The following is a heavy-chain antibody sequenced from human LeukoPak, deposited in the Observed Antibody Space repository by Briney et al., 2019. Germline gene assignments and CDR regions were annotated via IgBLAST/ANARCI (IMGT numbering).Heavy chain of an antibody. CDR3: ARSYSSSWTFYYYYMDV. Sequence: SETLSLTCAVYGGSFSGYYWSWIRQPPGKGLEWIGEINHSGSTNYHPSLKSRVTISVDTSKNQFSLKLSSVTAADTAVYYCARSYSSSWTFYYYYMDVWGKGTTVTVSS. J-gene: IGHJ6*03. CDR2: INHSGST. V-gene: IGHV4-34*01. CDR1: GGSFSGYY. D-gene: IGHD6-13*01.